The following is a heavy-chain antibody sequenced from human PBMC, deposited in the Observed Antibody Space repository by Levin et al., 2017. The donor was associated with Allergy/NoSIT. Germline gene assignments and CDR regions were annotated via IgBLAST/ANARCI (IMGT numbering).Heavy chain of an antibody. CDR2: IYRGESS. CDR1: GASISRSHW. D-gene: IGHD4-23*01. Sequence: PSETLSLTCAVSGASISRSHWWSWVRQSPGKGLEWIGEIYRGESSDYNPSLKSRVSISVDLAQNQFSLRLASVTAADTAFYYCARAPGRFGGFDSWGQGILVTVSS. CDR3: ARAPGRFGGFDS. V-gene: IGHV4-4*02. J-gene: IGHJ4*02.